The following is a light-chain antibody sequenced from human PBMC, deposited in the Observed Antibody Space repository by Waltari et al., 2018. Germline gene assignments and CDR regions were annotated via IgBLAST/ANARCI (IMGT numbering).Light chain of an antibody. J-gene: IGLJ3*02. V-gene: IGLV2-14*01. Sequence: QSALTQPASVSGSPGQSITISCTGTRRDVGGYNYVSWYQQHPGKAPKLMIYEVSNRPSGVSNRFSGSKSGNTASLTISGLQAEDEADYYCSSYTSSDWVFGGGTKLTVL. CDR1: RRDVGGYNY. CDR2: EVS. CDR3: SSYTSSDWV.